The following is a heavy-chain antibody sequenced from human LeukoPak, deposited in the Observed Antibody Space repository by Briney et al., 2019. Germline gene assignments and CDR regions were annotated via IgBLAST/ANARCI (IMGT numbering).Heavy chain of an antibody. V-gene: IGHV3-23*01. Sequence: AGGSLRLSCAASGFTFSSYAMSWGRKAPGKGLEWVSAISGSGGSTYYADSVKGRFTISRDNSKNTLYLQMNSLRAEDTAVYYCAKEPMSPGYFDYWGQGTLVTVSS. CDR1: GFTFSSYA. CDR2: ISGSGGST. D-gene: IGHD3-22*01. J-gene: IGHJ4*02. CDR3: AKEPMSPGYFDY.